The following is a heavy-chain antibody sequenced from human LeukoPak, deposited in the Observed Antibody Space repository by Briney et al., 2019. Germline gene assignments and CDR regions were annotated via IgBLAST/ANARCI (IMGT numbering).Heavy chain of an antibody. CDR3: ARDSSSWYNVFDI. Sequence: SSETLSLTCTVSGGSISSYYWSWIRQPPGKGLEWIGYIYYSGSTNYNPSLKSRVTISVDTSKNQFSLKLSSVTAADTAVYYCARDSSSWYNVFDIWGQGTMVTVSS. CDR1: GGSISSYY. CDR2: IYYSGST. D-gene: IGHD6-13*01. J-gene: IGHJ3*02. V-gene: IGHV4-59*01.